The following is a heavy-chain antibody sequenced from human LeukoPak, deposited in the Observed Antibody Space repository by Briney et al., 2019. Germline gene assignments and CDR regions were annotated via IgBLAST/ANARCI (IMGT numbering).Heavy chain of an antibody. D-gene: IGHD3-22*01. Sequence: GGSLRLSCAASGFTFDDYGMIWVRQAPGKGLEWVSAINWNGGSTGYADSVKGRFTISRDNAKNSLYLQMDSLRAEDTALYYCARDTTLYYDGSGFDAFDIWGQGTMVTVSS. J-gene: IGHJ3*02. CDR3: ARDTTLYYDGSGFDAFDI. CDR1: GFTFDDYG. V-gene: IGHV3-20*04. CDR2: INWNGGST.